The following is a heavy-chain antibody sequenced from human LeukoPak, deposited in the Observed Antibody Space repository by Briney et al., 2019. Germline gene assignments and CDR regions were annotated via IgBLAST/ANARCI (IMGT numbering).Heavy chain of an antibody. CDR3: ARRRQQLANAFDI. CDR1: GGSISSYY. V-gene: IGHV4-59*08. CDR2: IYYSGST. J-gene: IGHJ3*02. D-gene: IGHD6-13*01. Sequence: PSETLSLTCTVSGGSISSYYWSWIRQPPGKGLEWIGYIYYSGSTNYNPSLKSRVTISVDTSKNQFSLKLSSVTAADTAVYYCARRRQQLANAFDIWGQGTMVTVSS.